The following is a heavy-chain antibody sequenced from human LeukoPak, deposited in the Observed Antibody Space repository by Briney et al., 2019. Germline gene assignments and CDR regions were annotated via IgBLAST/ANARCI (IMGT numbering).Heavy chain of an antibody. Sequence: SETLSLTCAVYGGSFSGYYWSWIRQPPGKGLEWIGEINHSGSTNYNPSLKSRVTISVDTSKNQFSLKLSSVSAADTAVYYCARGYYYMDVWGKGTTVTVSS. CDR3: ARGYYYMDV. J-gene: IGHJ6*03. V-gene: IGHV4-34*01. CDR1: GGSFSGYY. CDR2: INHSGST.